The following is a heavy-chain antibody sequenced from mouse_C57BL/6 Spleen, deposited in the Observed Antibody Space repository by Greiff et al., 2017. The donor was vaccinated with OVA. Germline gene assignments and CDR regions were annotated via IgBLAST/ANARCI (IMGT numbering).Heavy chain of an antibody. Sequence: VQLQQSGPELVKPGASVKISCTASGYTFTDYYMNWVKQSHGKSLEWIGDINPNNGGTSYNQKFKGKATLTVAKSSSTAYMELRSLTSEDSAVYYCARWGRPLFDYWGQGTTLTVSS. J-gene: IGHJ2*01. V-gene: IGHV1-26*01. CDR3: ARWGRPLFDY. CDR1: GYTFTDYY. CDR2: INPNNGGT. D-gene: IGHD2-12*01.